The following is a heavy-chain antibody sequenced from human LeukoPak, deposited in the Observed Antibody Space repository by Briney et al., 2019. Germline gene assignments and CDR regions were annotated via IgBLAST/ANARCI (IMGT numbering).Heavy chain of an antibody. D-gene: IGHD2-2*01. CDR1: GASFSSSTYY. V-gene: IGHV4-39*01. J-gene: IGHJ4*02. CDR3: AGYCSSTSCQRSMDY. CDR2: INYSGST. Sequence: SETLSLTCSVSGASFSSSTYYWGWIRQPPGKGLEWIGSINYSGSTYYNPSLKSRVTMSVDTSKNQFSLKLSSVTAADTAVFYCAGYCSSTSCQRSMDYWGQGTLVTVSS.